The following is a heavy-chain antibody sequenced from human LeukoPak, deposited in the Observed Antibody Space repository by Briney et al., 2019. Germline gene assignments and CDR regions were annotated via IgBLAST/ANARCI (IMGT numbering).Heavy chain of an antibody. CDR2: IKEDGSEK. J-gene: IGHJ4*02. V-gene: IGHV3-7*01. CDR1: GFTFSTYW. CDR3: ARARYFDY. Sequence: GGSLRLSCAASGFTFSTYWMSWVRQAPGKGLEWVANIKEDGSEKNYVDSVKGRFTISRNNAKNSLYLQMNSLRAEDTAVYYCARARYFDYWGQGMLVTVSS.